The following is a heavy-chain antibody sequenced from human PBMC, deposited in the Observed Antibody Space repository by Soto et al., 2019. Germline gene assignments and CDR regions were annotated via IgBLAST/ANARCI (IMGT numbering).Heavy chain of an antibody. D-gene: IGHD2-2*01. CDR2: ISGSGGST. CDR1: GFTFGDSA. Sequence: GGSLRLSCTASGFTFGDSAMSWFRQAPCKGLEWVSAISGSGGSTYYADSVKGRFTISRDNSKNTLYLQMNSLRAEDTAVYYCAKDIIVPAAMMGYWGQGTLVTVSP. J-gene: IGHJ4*02. V-gene: IGHV3-23*01. CDR3: AKDIIVPAAMMGY.